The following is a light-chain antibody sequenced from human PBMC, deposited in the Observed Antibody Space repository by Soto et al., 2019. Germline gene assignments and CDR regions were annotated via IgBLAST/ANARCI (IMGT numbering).Light chain of an antibody. CDR3: QTWDTGIRV. Sequence: QLVLTQSPSASASLGASVKLTCTLSSGHSTYAIAWLQQQPEKGPRYLMRLDGDGSHFKNDAIPDRFSGSTSGAERYLTISSLQSEDEADYYCQTWDTGIRVFGGGTKLTVL. J-gene: IGLJ2*01. CDR2: LDGDGSH. V-gene: IGLV4-69*01. CDR1: SGHSTYA.